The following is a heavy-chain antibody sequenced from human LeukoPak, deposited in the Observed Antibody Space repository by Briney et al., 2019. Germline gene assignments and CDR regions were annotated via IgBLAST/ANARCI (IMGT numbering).Heavy chain of an antibody. CDR2: INHSGST. CDR3: ARGRGPLERRQKRAFDI. V-gene: IGHV4-34*01. D-gene: IGHD1-1*01. J-gene: IGHJ3*02. Sequence: SETLSLTCAVYGGSFSGYYWSWIRQPPGKGLEWIGEINHSGSTNYNPSLKSRVTISVDTSKNQFSLKLSSVTAADTAVYYCARGRGPLERRQKRAFDIWGQGTMVTVSS. CDR1: GGSFSGYY.